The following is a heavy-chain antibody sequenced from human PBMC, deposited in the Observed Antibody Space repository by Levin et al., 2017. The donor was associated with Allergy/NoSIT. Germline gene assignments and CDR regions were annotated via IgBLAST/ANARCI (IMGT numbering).Heavy chain of an antibody. V-gene: IGHV4-59*08. Sequence: SQTLSLTCTVSGGSISSSYWSWIRQPPGKGLEWIGYIYYSGSTNYNPSLKSRVTISVDTSKNQFSLKLSSVTAADTAVYYCARHGVSLATEGIAVEGAFDSWGQGTMVTVSS. J-gene: IGHJ3*02. D-gene: IGHD6-19*01. CDR2: IYYSGST. CDR1: GGSISSSY. CDR3: ARHGVSLATEGIAVEGAFDS.